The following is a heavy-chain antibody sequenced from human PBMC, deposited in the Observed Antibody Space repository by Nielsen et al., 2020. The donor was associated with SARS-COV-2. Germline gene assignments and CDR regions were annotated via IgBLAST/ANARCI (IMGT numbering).Heavy chain of an antibody. CDR1: GGSIRSYY. CDR2: IYYTGST. V-gene: IGHV4-59*12. D-gene: IGHD1-14*01. CDR3: ARGPANSQFDY. J-gene: IGHJ4*02. Sequence: SETLSLTCTVSGGSIRSYYWTWIRQPPGKGLEWIGYIYYTGSTNYNPSLKSRVTMSVDTSKNQFSLKLSSVTAADTAVYYCARGPANSQFDYWGQGTLVTVSS.